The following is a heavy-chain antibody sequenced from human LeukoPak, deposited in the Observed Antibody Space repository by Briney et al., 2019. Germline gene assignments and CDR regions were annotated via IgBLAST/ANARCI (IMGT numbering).Heavy chain of an antibody. CDR1: GFTFSSYS. D-gene: IGHD5-18*01. V-gene: IGHV3-21*01. CDR3: ARDRGDSYGSTTYYFDY. J-gene: IGHJ4*02. CDR2: ISSSSSSYL. Sequence: PGGSLRLSCAASGFTFSSYSMNWVRQAPGEGLEWVSSISSSSSSYLYYADSGKGRFTISRDNAKSSLYLQMNSLRAEDTAVYYCARDRGDSYGSTTYYFDYWGQGTLVTVSS.